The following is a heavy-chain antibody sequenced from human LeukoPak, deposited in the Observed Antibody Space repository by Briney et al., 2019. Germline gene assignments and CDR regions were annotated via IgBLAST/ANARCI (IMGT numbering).Heavy chain of an antibody. CDR2: IIPIFGTA. CDR3: ARERIEDFWSGYYNGGYFDY. V-gene: IGHV1-69*13. D-gene: IGHD3-3*01. Sequence: ASVKVSCKASGGTFSSYAISWVRQAPGQGLEWMGGIIPIFGTANYAQKFQGRVTITADESTRTAYMELSSLRSEDTAVYYCARERIEDFWSGYYNGGYFDYWGQGTLVTVSS. J-gene: IGHJ4*02. CDR1: GGTFSSYA.